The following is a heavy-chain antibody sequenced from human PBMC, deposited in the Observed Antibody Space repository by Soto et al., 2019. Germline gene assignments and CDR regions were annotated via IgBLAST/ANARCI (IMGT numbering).Heavy chain of an antibody. D-gene: IGHD1-26*01. CDR3: AKESVGGSYYSGL. J-gene: IGHJ4*02. V-gene: IGHV3-23*01. CDR1: GFTFSTYD. CDR2: ISGSGLST. Sequence: GGSLRLSCAASGFTFSTYDMSWVRQASGKGLEWVSAISGSGLSTYYTDSVKGRFTISRDNSKNTLHLEMNSLRAEDTAVYYCAKESVGGSYYSGLWGQGTLVTVSS.